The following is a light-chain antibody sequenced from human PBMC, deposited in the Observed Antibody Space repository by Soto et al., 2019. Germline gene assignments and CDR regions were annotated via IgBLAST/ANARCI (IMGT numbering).Light chain of an antibody. CDR1: QSVSSSY. V-gene: IGKV3-20*01. Sequence: EIVLTQSPGTLSLSPGERATLSCRASQSVSSSYLAWDQQKPGQAHRLLIYGASSRATGIPDRFSGSGSGTDVSLTISRLEPEDFAVYHCQQYDNSPWKFGQGTKVEIK. CDR3: QQYDNSPWK. J-gene: IGKJ1*01. CDR2: GAS.